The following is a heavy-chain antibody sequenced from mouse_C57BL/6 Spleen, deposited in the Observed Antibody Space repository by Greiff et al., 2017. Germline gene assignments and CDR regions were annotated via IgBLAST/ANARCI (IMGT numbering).Heavy chain of an antibody. Sequence: QVQLQQSGAELVRPGASVTLSCKASGYTFTDYEMHWVKQTPVHGLEWIGAIDPETGGTAYNQKFKGKAILTADKSSSTAYMELRRLTSEDSAVYYCTSITTVVAEDYWGQGTTLTVSS. CDR3: TSITTVVAEDY. D-gene: IGHD1-1*01. CDR2: IDPETGGT. J-gene: IGHJ2*01. V-gene: IGHV1-15*01. CDR1: GYTFTDYE.